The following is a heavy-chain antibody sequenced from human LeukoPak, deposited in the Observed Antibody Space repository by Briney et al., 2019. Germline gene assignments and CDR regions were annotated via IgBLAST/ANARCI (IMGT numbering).Heavy chain of an antibody. CDR3: AREYYGGNSIDY. CDR2: IYHSGST. Sequence: SETLSLTCTVSGYSISSGYYWGWIRQPPVKGLEWIGSIYHSGSTYYNPSLKSRVTISVDTSKNQFSLKLSSVTAADTAVYYCAREYYGGNSIDYWGQGTLVTVSS. V-gene: IGHV4-38-2*02. D-gene: IGHD4-23*01. CDR1: GYSISSGYY. J-gene: IGHJ4*02.